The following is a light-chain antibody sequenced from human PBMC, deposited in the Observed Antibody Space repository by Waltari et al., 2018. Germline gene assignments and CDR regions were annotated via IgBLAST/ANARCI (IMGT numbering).Light chain of an antibody. CDR3: AAWDDSLNEV. Sequence: QSVLTQPPSASGTPGQRVTISCSGSSSNIGSNTVNWYQQLPGTAPKLLIYSNTPRPSGVPDRFSGSKSGTSASLAISWLQSEDEADYYCAAWDDSLNEVFGTGTKVTVL. V-gene: IGLV1-44*01. CDR1: SSNIGSNT. J-gene: IGLJ1*01. CDR2: SNT.